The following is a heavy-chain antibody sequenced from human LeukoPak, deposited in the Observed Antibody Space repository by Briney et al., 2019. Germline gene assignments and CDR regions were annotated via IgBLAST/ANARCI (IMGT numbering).Heavy chain of an antibody. CDR1: GGSVRSGSYF. CDR2: IYYSGST. V-gene: IGHV4-61*01. CDR3: ARASSYFGMDV. Sequence: SETLSLTCTVSGGSVRSGSYFWSWIRQPPGKGLEWIGYIYYSGSTYYNPSLKSRVTISVDTSKNQFSLKLSSVTAADTAVYYCARASSYFGMDVWGQGTTVTVSS. J-gene: IGHJ6*02. D-gene: IGHD6-6*01.